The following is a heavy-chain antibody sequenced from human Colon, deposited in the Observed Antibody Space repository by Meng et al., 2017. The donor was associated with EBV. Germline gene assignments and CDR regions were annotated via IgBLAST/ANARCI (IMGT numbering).Heavy chain of an antibody. Sequence: QRQLQESGPGLVKPSETLSLTCTVSGGFLDNSDYFWDWIRQPPGKGLEWIGSVRYSGTAYYNPSLTSRVTISVDTSKNQFSLNLSSLTAADTAVYYCARHVYGDSYGFWGQGTLVTVSS. CDR3: ARHVYGDSYGF. J-gene: IGHJ4*02. CDR1: GGFLDNSDYF. CDR2: VRYSGTA. D-gene: IGHD4-17*01. V-gene: IGHV4-39*01.